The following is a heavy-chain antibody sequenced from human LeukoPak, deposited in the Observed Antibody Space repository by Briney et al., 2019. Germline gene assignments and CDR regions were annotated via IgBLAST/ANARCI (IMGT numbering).Heavy chain of an antibody. CDR3: AKDMSSGWFTRYYFDY. CDR2: ISWNSGSI. V-gene: IGHV3-9*01. J-gene: IGHJ4*02. CDR1: GFTFDDYA. D-gene: IGHD6-19*01. Sequence: GGSLRLSCAASGFTFDDYAMHWVRQAPGKGLEWVSGISWNSGSIGYADSVKGRFTISRDNAKNSLYLQMNSLRAEDTALYYCAKDMSSGWFTRYYFDYWGQGTLVTVSS.